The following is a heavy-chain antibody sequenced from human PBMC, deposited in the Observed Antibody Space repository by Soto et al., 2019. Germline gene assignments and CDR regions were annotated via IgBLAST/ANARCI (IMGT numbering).Heavy chain of an antibody. Sequence: LRLSFAASGSTFTRYSMNWVRQAPGKGLEWVSSISSTTNYIYYGDSMKGRFTISRDNAKNSLYLEMNSLRAEDTAVYYCARESEDLTSNFDYWGQGTLVTVSS. CDR3: ARESEDLTSNFDY. J-gene: IGHJ4*02. V-gene: IGHV3-21*06. CDR1: GSTFTRYS. CDR2: ISSTTNYI.